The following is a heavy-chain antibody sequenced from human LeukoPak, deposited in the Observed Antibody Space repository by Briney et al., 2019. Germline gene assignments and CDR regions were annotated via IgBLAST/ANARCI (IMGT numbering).Heavy chain of an antibody. CDR1: GFIFSSYW. CDR3: ARLVLITMARAFDI. J-gene: IGHJ3*02. V-gene: IGHV3-7*01. D-gene: IGHD3-22*01. Sequence: GGSLRLSCAASGFIFSSYWMSWVRQAPGKGPEWVANIKQDGSEKYYVDSVKGRFTISRDNAKNSLYLQMNSLRAEDTAVYYCARLVLITMARAFDIWGQGTMVTVSS. CDR2: IKQDGSEK.